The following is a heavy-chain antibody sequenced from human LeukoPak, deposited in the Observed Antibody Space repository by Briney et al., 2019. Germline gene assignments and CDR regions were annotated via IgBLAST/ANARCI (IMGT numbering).Heavy chain of an antibody. CDR3: ARENSGSYREFDY. V-gene: IGHV4-4*07. J-gene: IGHJ4*02. Sequence: PSETLSLTCTGSGGSLRSYYWSWIRQPAGKGLEWIGRIYTSGSTNYNASLKSRVSMSVDTSKNQFSLKLSSVTAADTAVFYCARENSGSYREFDYWGQGTLVTVSS. CDR2: IYTSGST. CDR1: GGSLRSYY. D-gene: IGHD1-26*01.